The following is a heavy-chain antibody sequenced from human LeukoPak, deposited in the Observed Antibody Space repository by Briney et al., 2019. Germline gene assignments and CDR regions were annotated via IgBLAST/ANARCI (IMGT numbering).Heavy chain of an antibody. V-gene: IGHV3-23*01. J-gene: IGHJ4*02. CDR1: RFSLGNFV. D-gene: IGHD6-19*01. Sequence: GGSLRLSCAPSRFSLGNFVMSWVRQAPGKGPEWVATIGKNQYYADSVKGRFTISKDNSKNTLYLQMNSLRAEDTAVYYCAKDHSSGWETRLDYWGQGTLVTVSS. CDR2: IGKNQ. CDR3: AKDHSSGWETRLDY.